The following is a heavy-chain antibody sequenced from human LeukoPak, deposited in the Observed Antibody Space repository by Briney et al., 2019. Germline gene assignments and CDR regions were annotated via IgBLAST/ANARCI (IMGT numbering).Heavy chain of an antibody. V-gene: IGHV4-30-2*01. D-gene: IGHD3-10*01. CDR3: ARAHVWFGEFPGFDP. CDR1: GGSISSGGYS. Sequence: PSETLSLTCAVSGGSISSGGYSWSWNRQPPGKGLEWIGYIYHSGSTYYNPSLKSRVTISVDRSKNQFSLKLSSVTAADTAVYYCARAHVWFGEFPGFDPWGQGTLVTVSS. J-gene: IGHJ5*02. CDR2: IYHSGST.